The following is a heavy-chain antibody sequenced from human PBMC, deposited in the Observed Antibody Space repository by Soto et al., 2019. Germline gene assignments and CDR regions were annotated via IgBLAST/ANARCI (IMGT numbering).Heavy chain of an antibody. J-gene: IGHJ3*02. CDR2: IYYSGST. CDR1: GSSISSYY. CDR3: ARDNTGYSSRWYEDYALDI. Sequence: SETLSLTCTFFGSSISSYYWSWLRQPPGKGLEWIGYIYYSGSTNYNPSLKSRVTISVDTSKNQSSLKLSSVTAADTAVYYCARDNTGYSSRWYEDYALDIWGQGTMVTVSS. D-gene: IGHD6-13*01. V-gene: IGHV4-59*01.